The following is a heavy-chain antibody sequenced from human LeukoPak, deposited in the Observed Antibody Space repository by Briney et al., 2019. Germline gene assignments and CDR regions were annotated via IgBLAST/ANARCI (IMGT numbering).Heavy chain of an antibody. CDR3: AKDTYYYDSSGYYRGMDY. Sequence: GRSLRLSCAASGFTFSSYGMHWVRQAPGKGLEWGAVISYDGSNKYYADSVKGRFTISRDNSKNTLYLQMNSLRAEDTAVYYCAKDTYYYDSSGYYRGMDYWGQGTLVTVSS. CDR1: GFTFSSYG. J-gene: IGHJ4*02. V-gene: IGHV3-30*18. D-gene: IGHD3-22*01. CDR2: ISYDGSNK.